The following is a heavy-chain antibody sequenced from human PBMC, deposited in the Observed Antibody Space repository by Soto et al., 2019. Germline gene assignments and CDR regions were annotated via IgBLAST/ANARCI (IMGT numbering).Heavy chain of an antibody. CDR1: GGSIRSGGYY. J-gene: IGHJ6*02. CDR3: ARAYQGYYDSSGYYRYYYGMDV. D-gene: IGHD3-22*01. CDR2: IYHSGST. V-gene: IGHV4-30-4*01. Sequence: PSETLSLTCTVSGGSIRSGGYYWSWIRQPPGKGLEWLGYIYHSGSTYYNPSLKSRITISADTSKNQFSLKLNSVTAADTAVYYCARAYQGYYDSSGYYRYYYGMDVWGQGTTVTVSS.